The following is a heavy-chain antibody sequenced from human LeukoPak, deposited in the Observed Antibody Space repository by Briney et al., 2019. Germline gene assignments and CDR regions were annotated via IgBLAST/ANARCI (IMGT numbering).Heavy chain of an antibody. CDR1: GFTFSHYE. V-gene: IGHV3-48*03. CDR2: ISSSGYTI. Sequence: GGSLRLSCEASGFTFSHYEMNWDRQAPGKGREWVSYISSSGYTIYYADSVKGRFTISRDNAKNSLYLQMNSLRAEDTAVYYCAREDCSSTSCYDHSVSDYWGQGTLVTVSS. J-gene: IGHJ4*02. D-gene: IGHD2-2*01. CDR3: AREDCSSTSCYDHSVSDY.